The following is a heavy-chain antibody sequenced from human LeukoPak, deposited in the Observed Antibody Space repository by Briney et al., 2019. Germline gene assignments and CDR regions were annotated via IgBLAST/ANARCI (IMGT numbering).Heavy chain of an antibody. J-gene: IGHJ4*02. CDR3: ARGGWGYCSSASCRDFDY. CDR1: GYTFTSYG. Sequence: ASVKVSCKASGYTFTSYGISWVRQAPGQGLEWMGWISAYNGNTNYAQKLQGRVTMTTDTCTSTAYMELRSLRSDDTAVYYCARGGWGYCSSASCRDFDYWGQGTLVTVSS. CDR2: ISAYNGNT. V-gene: IGHV1-18*01. D-gene: IGHD2-2*01.